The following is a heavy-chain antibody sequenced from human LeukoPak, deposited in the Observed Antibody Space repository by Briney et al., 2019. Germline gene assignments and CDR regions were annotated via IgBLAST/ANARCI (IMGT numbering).Heavy chain of an antibody. CDR1: GFTVSSNY. D-gene: IGHD5-24*01. J-gene: IGHJ4*02. Sequence: GGSLRLSCAASGFTVSSNYMSWVRQAPGKGLEWVSVIYSGGSTYYADSVKGRFTISRDNSKNTLYLQMSSLGAEDTAVYYCANDGLPGQVAGRFDYWGQGTLVTVSS. CDR2: IYSGGST. V-gene: IGHV3-53*01. CDR3: ANDGLPGQVAGRFDY.